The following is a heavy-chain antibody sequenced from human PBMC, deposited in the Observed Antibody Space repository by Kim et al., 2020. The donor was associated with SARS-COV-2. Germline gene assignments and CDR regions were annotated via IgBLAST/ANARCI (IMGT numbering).Heavy chain of an antibody. CDR1: GGTFSSYA. V-gene: IGHV1-69*13. CDR2: IIPIFGTA. Sequence: SVKVSCKASGGTFSSYAISWVRQAPGQGLEWMGGIIPIFGTANYAQKFQGRVTITADESTSTAYMELSSLRSEDTAVYYCARDILTGYYGADYWGQGTLVTVSS. D-gene: IGHD3-9*01. CDR3: ARDILTGYYGADY. J-gene: IGHJ4*02.